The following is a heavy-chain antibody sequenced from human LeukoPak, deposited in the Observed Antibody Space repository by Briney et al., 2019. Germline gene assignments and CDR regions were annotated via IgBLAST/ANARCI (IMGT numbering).Heavy chain of an antibody. CDR3: ARGDRAFFDY. CDR1: GFTVTNNY. D-gene: IGHD2-15*01. CDR2: INNGGTT. J-gene: IGHJ4*02. Sequence: PGGSLRLSCAASGFTVTNNYMSWVRQAPGKGLEWVSLINNGGTTYYANSVKGRFTISRDSSKNTLFLQMNSLRAEDTAVYYCARGDRAFFDYWGQGTLVTVSS. V-gene: IGHV3-53*01.